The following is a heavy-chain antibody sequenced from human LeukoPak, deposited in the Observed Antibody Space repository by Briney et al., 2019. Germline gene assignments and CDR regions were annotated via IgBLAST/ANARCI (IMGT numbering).Heavy chain of an antibody. D-gene: IGHD1-26*01. V-gene: IGHV4-59*01. Sequence: PSETLSLTCIVSGVSISSYYWSWIRQPPGKGLEWIGYIYYSGSTNYNPSLKSRVTISVDTSKNQFSLKLSSVTAADTAVYYCARELRRSYSDAFDIWGQGTMVTVSS. CDR3: ARELRRSYSDAFDI. J-gene: IGHJ3*02. CDR1: GVSISSYY. CDR2: IYYSGST.